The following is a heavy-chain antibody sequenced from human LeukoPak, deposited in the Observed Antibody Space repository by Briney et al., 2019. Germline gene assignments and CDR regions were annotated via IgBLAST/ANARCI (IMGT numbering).Heavy chain of an antibody. V-gene: IGHV3-23*01. CDR3: AKDRGYCSSASCYGFDY. D-gene: IGHD2-2*01. J-gene: IGHJ4*02. CDR2: TSGSGYIT. CDR1: GFSFSDFS. Sequence: GGSLRPSCEGSGFSFSDFSVSWVRQAPGKGLEWVSTTSGSGYITKYAESVKGRFTISRDNSKNTLFLRLNSLRAEDTAVYYCAKDRGYCSSASCYGFDYWGQGTLVTVSS.